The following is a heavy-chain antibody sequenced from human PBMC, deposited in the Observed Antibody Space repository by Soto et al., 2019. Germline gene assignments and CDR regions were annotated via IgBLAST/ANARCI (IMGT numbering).Heavy chain of an antibody. V-gene: IGHV1-69*13. CDR3: ARAGKFGYGDYNPGLLYYYYGMDV. Sequence: SVKVSCKASGGTFSSYAISWVRQAPGQGLEWMGGIIPIFGTANYAQKFQGRVTITADESTSTAYMEQSSLRSEDTAVYYCARAGKFGYGDYNPGLLYYYYGMDVWGQGTTVTVS. CDR2: IIPIFGTA. J-gene: IGHJ6*02. D-gene: IGHD4-17*01. CDR1: GGTFSSYA.